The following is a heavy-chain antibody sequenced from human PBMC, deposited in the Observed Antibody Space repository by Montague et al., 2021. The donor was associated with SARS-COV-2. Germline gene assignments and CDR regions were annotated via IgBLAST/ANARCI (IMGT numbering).Heavy chain of an antibody. Sequence: SRRLSLSAYGFPFSSYEMNWIRQAPGKGLEWVSYISSRGSAVFSYAESVKGRFTISRDNARNSLFLQMNSLTVDDTGVYYCARDLDYGGNSLFDYWGQGTLVTVSS. J-gene: IGHJ4*02. CDR3: ARDLDYGGNSLFDY. D-gene: IGHD4-23*01. CDR2: ISSRGSAV. V-gene: IGHV3-48*03. CDR1: GFPFSSYE.